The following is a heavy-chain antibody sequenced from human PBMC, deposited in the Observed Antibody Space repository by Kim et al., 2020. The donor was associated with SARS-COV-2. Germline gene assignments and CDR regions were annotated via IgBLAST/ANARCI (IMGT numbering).Heavy chain of an antibody. CDR1: GGSISSSSYY. V-gene: IGHV4-39*07. J-gene: IGHJ4*01. D-gene: IGHD4-4*01. CDR2: IYYSGTT. Sequence: SETLSLTCTVSGGSISSSSYYWGWIRQPPGKGLEWIGSIYYSGTTYYNPSLKSRVTISVDTSKNQFSLKLSSVTAADTAVYYCARLCKSWDYDYNPYLD. CDR3: ARLCKSWDYDYNPYLD.